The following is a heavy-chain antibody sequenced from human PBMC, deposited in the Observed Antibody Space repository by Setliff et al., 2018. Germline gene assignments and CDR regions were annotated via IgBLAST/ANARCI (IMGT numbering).Heavy chain of an antibody. CDR3: AREGRRYYDSSGYYYDPYYYYYMDV. D-gene: IGHD3-22*01. J-gene: IGHJ6*03. V-gene: IGHV1-18*01. Sequence: ASVKVSCKASGYTFTNYGISWVRQAPGQGLEWMGWISAYNDNTNYAQKVQGRVTMTTDTSTSTAYMELRSQTSDDTAVYYCAREGRRYYDSSGYYYDPYYYYYMDVWGKGTTVTVSS. CDR1: GYTFTNYG. CDR2: ISAYNDNT.